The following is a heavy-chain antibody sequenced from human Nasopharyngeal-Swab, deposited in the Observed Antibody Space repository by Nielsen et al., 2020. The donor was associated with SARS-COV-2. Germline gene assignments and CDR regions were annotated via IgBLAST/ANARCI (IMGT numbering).Heavy chain of an antibody. CDR3: AIGGGGSYYYGMDV. D-gene: IGHD3-16*01. Sequence: PGKGLEWIGYIYYSGSTNYNHSLKSRVTISVDTSKNQFSLKLSSVTAADTAVYYCAIGGGGSYYYGMDVWGQGTTVTVSS. V-gene: IGHV4-59*13. J-gene: IGHJ6*02. CDR2: IYYSGST.